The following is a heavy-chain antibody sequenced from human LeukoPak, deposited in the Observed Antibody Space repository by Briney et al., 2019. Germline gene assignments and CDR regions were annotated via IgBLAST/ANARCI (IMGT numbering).Heavy chain of an antibody. V-gene: IGHV4-59*01. CDR3: ARDREANWFDP. D-gene: IGHD5-24*01. CDR1: GDSISSYY. J-gene: IGHJ5*02. Sequence: PSETLSLTCTVSGDSISSYYWSWIRQPPGKGLEWIGYIYYSGSTNYNPSLKSRVTISVDTSKNQFSLKLSSVTAADTAVYYCARDREANWFDPWGQGTLVTVSS. CDR2: IYYSGST.